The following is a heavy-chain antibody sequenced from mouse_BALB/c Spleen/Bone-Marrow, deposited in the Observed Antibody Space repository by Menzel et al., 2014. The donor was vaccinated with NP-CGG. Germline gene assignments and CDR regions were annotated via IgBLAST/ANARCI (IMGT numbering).Heavy chain of an antibody. CDR1: GYSITSDCA. CDR3: ARSAYYGNGAMDY. CDR2: ISYSGSS. J-gene: IGHJ4*01. D-gene: IGHD2-10*01. Sequence: EVQLQQSGPGLVKPSQSLSLTCTVTGYSITSDCAWNWIRPFPGNKLEWMGYISYSGSSSYIPSLKSRISITRDTSKNQFFLQLNSVTTEDTATYYCARSAYYGNGAMDYWGQGTSVTVSS. V-gene: IGHV3-2*02.